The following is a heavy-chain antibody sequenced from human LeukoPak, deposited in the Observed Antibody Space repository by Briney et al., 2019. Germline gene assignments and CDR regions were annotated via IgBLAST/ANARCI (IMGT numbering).Heavy chain of an antibody. Sequence: GGSLRLSCAASGFTFSSYWMHWVRQAPGKGLVWVSRIKTDGSSTSYADSVKGRFTISRDNAKNTLYLQMNSLRAEDTAVYYCARENGGNYYASGSLTYYYYMDVWGKGTTVTVSS. CDR2: IKTDGSST. D-gene: IGHD3-10*01. J-gene: IGHJ6*03. CDR3: ARENGGNYYASGSLTYYYYMDV. V-gene: IGHV3-74*01. CDR1: GFTFSSYW.